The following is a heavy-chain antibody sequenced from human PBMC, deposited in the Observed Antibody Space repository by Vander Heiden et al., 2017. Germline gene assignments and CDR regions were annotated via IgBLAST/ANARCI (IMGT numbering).Heavy chain of an antibody. CDR3: ARSIVVVTYDY. V-gene: IGHV3-11*01. D-gene: IGHD2-21*02. CDR1: RLTFSDYY. Sequence: QVHLVESGGGLVKLGGSRRIACEAPRLTFSDYYVSWIRQAPGKGMEWVSYISSSGSSIYYADSVKGRFTISRDNAKNSLYLQMNSLRAEDTAVYYCARSIVVVTYDYWGQGTLVTVSS. J-gene: IGHJ4*02. CDR2: ISSSGSSI.